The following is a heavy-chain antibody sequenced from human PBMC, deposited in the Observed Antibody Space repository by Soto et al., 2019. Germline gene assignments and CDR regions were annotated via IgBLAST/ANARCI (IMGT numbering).Heavy chain of an antibody. D-gene: IGHD5-18*01. V-gene: IGHV3-23*01. CDR3: AKDPSMVTPYYFDY. CDR1: GFPFSSYV. J-gene: IGHJ4*02. Sequence: EEQLLESGGGLVQPGGSLRLSCAGAGFPFSSYVLSWVRQAPGKGLEWVSGISGSGGSTYYADSVKGRVTISRDNSKNTLFLQMHSLRAEDTAIYYCAKDPSMVTPYYFDYWGQGTLVTVSS. CDR2: ISGSGGST.